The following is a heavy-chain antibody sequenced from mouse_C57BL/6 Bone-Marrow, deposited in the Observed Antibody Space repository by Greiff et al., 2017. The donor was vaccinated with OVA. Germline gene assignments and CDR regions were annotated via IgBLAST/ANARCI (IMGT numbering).Heavy chain of an antibody. J-gene: IGHJ4*01. D-gene: IGHD2-4*01. CDR3: TGRGYDDYEDAMDY. Sequence: EVKLVESGGGLVQPGGSMKLSCVASGFTFSNYWMNWVRQSPEQGLEWVAQIRLKSGNYATHYAESVKGRFTISRAASKSRADQQMINIRAEDTGIYYCTGRGYDDYEDAMDYWGQGTSVTVSS. CDR2: IRLKSGNYAT. V-gene: IGHV6-3*01. CDR1: GFTFSNYW.